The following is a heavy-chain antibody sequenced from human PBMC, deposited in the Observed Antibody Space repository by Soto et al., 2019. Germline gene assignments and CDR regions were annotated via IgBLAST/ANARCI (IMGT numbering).Heavy chain of an antibody. CDR1: GFTFSSYW. CDR3: ETGHDSGGYYWL. V-gene: IGHV3-74*01. D-gene: IGHD3-22*01. CDR2: INSDGSST. Sequence: GGSLRLSCAASGFTFSSYWMHWVRQAPGKGLVWVSRINSDGSSTSYADSVKGRFTISRDNAKNTLYLQMNSLRAEDRAFYYCETGHDSGGYYWLWGQGNPVHRL. J-gene: IGHJ4*02.